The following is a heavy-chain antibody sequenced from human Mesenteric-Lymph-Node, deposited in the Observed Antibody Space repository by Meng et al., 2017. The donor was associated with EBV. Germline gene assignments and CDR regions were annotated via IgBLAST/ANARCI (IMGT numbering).Heavy chain of an antibody. CDR3: ASGLFHTSMPY. D-gene: IGHD2-2*01. J-gene: IGHJ4*02. CDR2: IYSSKIT. CDR1: TGARNNESSY. Sequence: QVQLPDPGPGQLTRSQTLSLAVTVATGARNNESSYGPWVRQSPEKCLEGIGYIYSSKITHSLPSLKSRFSITTDTSINLFSLKLTSVTAADNDVYYCASGLFHTSMPYWGQGSLVTVSS. V-gene: IGHV4-30-4*08.